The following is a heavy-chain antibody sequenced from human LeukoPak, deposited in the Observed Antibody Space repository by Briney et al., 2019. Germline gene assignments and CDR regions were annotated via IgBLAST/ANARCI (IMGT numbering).Heavy chain of an antibody. CDR1: GFTFSSYS. D-gene: IGHD3-22*01. CDR2: ISSSSSSYI. J-gene: IGHJ4*02. Sequence: GGSLRLSCAASGFTFSSYSMNWVRQAPGKGLEWVSSISSSSSSYIYYADSVKGRFTISRDNAKNSLYLQMNSLRAEDTAVYYCARGAYYYDSSGYYDWGQGTLVSVSS. CDR3: ARGAYYYDSSGYYD. V-gene: IGHV3-21*01.